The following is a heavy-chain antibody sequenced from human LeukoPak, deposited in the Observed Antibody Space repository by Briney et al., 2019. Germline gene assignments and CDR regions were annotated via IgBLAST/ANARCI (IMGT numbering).Heavy chain of an antibody. CDR1: GYTFTGYY. CDR3: ARAYSGGDYFDY. Sequence: ASVKVSCKASGYTFTGYYMHWVRQAPGQGLEWMGRINPNSGDTNYAQKFQGRVTMTRDTSISTAYMELSRLRSDDTAVYYCARAYSGGDYFDYWGQGTLVTVSS. D-gene: IGHD6-19*01. J-gene: IGHJ4*02. V-gene: IGHV1-2*06. CDR2: INPNSGDT.